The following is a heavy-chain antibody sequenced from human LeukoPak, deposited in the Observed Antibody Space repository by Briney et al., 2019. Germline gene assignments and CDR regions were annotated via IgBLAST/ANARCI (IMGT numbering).Heavy chain of an antibody. CDR2: IKQDGSEK. V-gene: IGHV3-7*01. CDR3: ARERWSSTSCSTVNFDY. D-gene: IGHD2-2*02. Sequence: GGSLRLSCAASGFTFSSYWMSWVRQAPGKGLEWVANIKQDGSEKYYVDSVKGRFTISRDNAKNSLYLQMNSLRAEDTAVYYCARERWSSTSCSTVNFDYWGQGTLVTVSS. J-gene: IGHJ4*02. CDR1: GFTFSSYW.